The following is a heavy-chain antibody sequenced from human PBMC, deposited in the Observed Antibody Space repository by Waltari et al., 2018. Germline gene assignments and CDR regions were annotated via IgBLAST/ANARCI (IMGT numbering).Heavy chain of an antibody. Sequence: QVQLVESGGGVVQPGRSLRLSCAASGFTFSNYGMHWIRQAPGKGLGWVAVISFDGGNRYYADSVKGRFTISRDNSKNTLYLEMNSLRTEDTAVYYCAKDGGYCSGGSCYTAYYFDSWGQGALVTVSS. J-gene: IGHJ4*02. CDR2: ISFDGGNR. D-gene: IGHD2-15*01. CDR1: GFTFSNYG. CDR3: AKDGGYCSGGSCYTAYYFDS. V-gene: IGHV3-30*18.